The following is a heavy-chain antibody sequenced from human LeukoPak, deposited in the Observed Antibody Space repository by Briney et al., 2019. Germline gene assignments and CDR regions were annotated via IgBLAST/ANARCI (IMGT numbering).Heavy chain of an antibody. CDR3: SADSSWYLTTFDY. CDR2: IIPIFGTA. J-gene: IGHJ4*02. CDR1: GYTFTTYD. Sequence: ASVKVSCKASGYTFTTYDMSWVRQAPGQGLEWMGGIIPIFGTANYAQKFQGRVTITADESTSTAYMELSSLRSEDTVVYYCSADSSWYLTTFDYWGQGTLVTVSS. V-gene: IGHV1-69*13. D-gene: IGHD6-13*01.